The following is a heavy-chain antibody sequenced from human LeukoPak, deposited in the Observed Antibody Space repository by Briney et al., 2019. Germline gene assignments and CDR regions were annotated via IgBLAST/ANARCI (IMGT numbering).Heavy chain of an antibody. Sequence: SETLSLTCVVSGGSLSTHHWSWIWQSPGRGLEWLGYISDSGGTNYNPSLKSRVTISVDTSKNQFSLMLSSVTAADTAVYYCARGYDSSAYYPFNYWGQGTLVTVSS. CDR1: GGSLSTHH. J-gene: IGHJ4*02. CDR3: ARGYDSSAYYPFNY. V-gene: IGHV4-59*11. CDR2: ISDSGGT. D-gene: IGHD3-22*01.